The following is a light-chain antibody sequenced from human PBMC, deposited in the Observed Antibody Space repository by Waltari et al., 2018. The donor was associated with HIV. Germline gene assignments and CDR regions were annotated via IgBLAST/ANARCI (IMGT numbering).Light chain of an antibody. J-gene: IGKJ1*01. CDR2: GVS. Sequence: EIVMTQSPATLSVSPGERATLSCRASQSVSSNLAWYQQKPGQAPRLLIYGVSTRATGISARFSGSGSGTEFTLTISSLQSEDFAVYSCQQYNDWPQTFGQGTKVEIK. V-gene: IGKV3-15*01. CDR3: QQYNDWPQT. CDR1: QSVSSN.